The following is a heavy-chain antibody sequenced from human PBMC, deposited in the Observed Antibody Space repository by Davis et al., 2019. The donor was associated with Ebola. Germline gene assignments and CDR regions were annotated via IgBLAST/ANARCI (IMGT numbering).Heavy chain of an antibody. CDR2: ISYDGSNK. D-gene: IGHD6-6*01. Sequence: GESLKISCAASGFTFSSYAMHWVRQAPGKGLEWVAVISYDGSNKYYADSVKGRFTISRDNSKNTLYLQMNSLKTEDTAVYYCSCSSVADYWGQGTLVTVSS. V-gene: IGHV3-30-3*01. CDR1: GFTFSSYA. J-gene: IGHJ4*02. CDR3: SCSSVADY.